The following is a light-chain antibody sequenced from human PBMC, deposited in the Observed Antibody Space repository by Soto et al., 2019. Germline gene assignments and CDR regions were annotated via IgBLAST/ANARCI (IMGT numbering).Light chain of an antibody. CDR2: SDN. CDR3: AAWDGSMKGVI. J-gene: IGLJ2*01. V-gene: IGLV1-44*01. Sequence: QSVLTQSPSASGTPGQRITISCFGSSSNIGRNAVHWYQQLPGTAPKLLLYSDNHRPSGVPARFSGPKSGTSASLAISGLQSEDEADYYCAAWDGSMKGVIFGGGTKLTVL. CDR1: SSNIGRNA.